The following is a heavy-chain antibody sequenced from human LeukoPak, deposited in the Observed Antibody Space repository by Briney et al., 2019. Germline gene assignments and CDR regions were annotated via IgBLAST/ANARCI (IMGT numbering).Heavy chain of an antibody. CDR1: GYTFTSYG. D-gene: IGHD1-26*01. J-gene: IGHJ3*02. CDR2: INPNSGGT. Sequence: ASVKVSCKASGYTFTSYGISWVRQAPGQGLEWMGWINPNSGGTNYAQKFRGRVTMTRDTSISTAYMELSRLRSDDTAVYYCARDLGGSFHDAFDIWGQGTMVTVSS. CDR3: ARDLGGSFHDAFDI. V-gene: IGHV1-2*02.